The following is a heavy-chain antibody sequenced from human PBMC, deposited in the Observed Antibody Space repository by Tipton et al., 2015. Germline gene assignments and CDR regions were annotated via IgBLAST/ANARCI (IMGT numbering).Heavy chain of an antibody. J-gene: IGHJ6*02. CDR2: IYYSGST. CDR1: GGSVSSGSYY. D-gene: IGHD5-24*01. V-gene: IGHV4-61*01. Sequence: TLSLTCAVYGGSVSSGSYYWSWIRQPPGKGLEWIGYIYYSGSTNYNPSLKSRVTISVDTSKNQFSLKLRSVTAADTAVYYCARDLEHGMDVWGQGTTVTVSS. CDR3: ARDLEHGMDV.